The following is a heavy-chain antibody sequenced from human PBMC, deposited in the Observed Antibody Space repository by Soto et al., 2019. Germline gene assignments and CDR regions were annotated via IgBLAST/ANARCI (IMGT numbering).Heavy chain of an antibody. CDR1: GYSFTSYW. CDR3: ARHKGYSNSWPPEQNWFDP. J-gene: IGHJ5*02. CDR2: IYPGDSDT. D-gene: IGHD6-13*01. Sequence: GESLKISCKGSGYSFTSYWIGWVRQMPGKGLEWMGIIYPGDSDTRYSPSFQGQVTISADKSISTAYLQWSSLKASDTAMYYCARHKGYSNSWPPEQNWFDPWGQGTLVTVSS. V-gene: IGHV5-51*01.